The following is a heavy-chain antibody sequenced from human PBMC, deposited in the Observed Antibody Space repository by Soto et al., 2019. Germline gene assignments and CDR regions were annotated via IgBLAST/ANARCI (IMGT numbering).Heavy chain of an antibody. V-gene: IGHV3-23*01. CDR2: ISHSGGNT. Sequence: EVQLLESGGGLVQPGGSLRLSCAASGFTFSSYGMSWVRQAPGKGLEWVSAISHSGGNTYYADSVKGRCAISRDNSKNTLYLQMNSLRAEDTAVYYCATFIFCSSTSCYGREGGYWGQGTLVTVSS. D-gene: IGHD2-2*01. CDR3: ATFIFCSSTSCYGREGGY. CDR1: GFTFSSYG. J-gene: IGHJ4*02.